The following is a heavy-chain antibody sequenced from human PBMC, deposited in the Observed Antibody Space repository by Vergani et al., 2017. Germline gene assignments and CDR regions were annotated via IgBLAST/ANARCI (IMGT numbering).Heavy chain of an antibody. CDR3: AKDPGSIAAAPNHGMDV. CDR2: ISYDGSNK. J-gene: IGHJ6*02. V-gene: IGHV3-30*01. Sequence: QVQLVESGGGVVQPGRSLRLSCAASGFTFSSYAMHWVRQAPGKGLEWVAVISYDGSNKYYADSVKGRFTISRDNSKNTLYLQMNSLRAEDTAVYYCAKDPGSIAAAPNHGMDVWGQGTTVTVSS. CDR1: GFTFSSYA. D-gene: IGHD6-13*01.